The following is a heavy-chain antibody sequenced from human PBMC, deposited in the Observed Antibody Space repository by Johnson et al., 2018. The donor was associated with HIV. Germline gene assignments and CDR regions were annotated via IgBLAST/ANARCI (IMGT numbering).Heavy chain of an antibody. CDR1: GFTFSSYA. J-gene: IGHJ3*02. CDR2: ISGSGDTT. D-gene: IGHD3-16*01. CDR3: AKERLALLSNVWGSVDAFDM. V-gene: IGHV3-23*04. Sequence: VLLVESGGGVVQPGGSLRLSCAASGFTFSSYAMSWVRQAPGKGLEWVAGISGSGDTTYYADSVKGRFTISRDNSKNMLYLQMNSLRGEDTAVYYCAKERLALLSNVWGSVDAFDMWGQGTMVTVSS.